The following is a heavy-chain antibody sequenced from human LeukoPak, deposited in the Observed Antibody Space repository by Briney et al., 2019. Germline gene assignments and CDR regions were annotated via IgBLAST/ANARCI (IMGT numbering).Heavy chain of an antibody. CDR2: ITTGGSSI. D-gene: IGHD6-19*01. Sequence: GGSLRLSCAGSGFTFSAYAMAWVLQVSGKGLEGVSHITTGGSSIFYAYSVKGRFTISRDNAKNSLYLQMNSLRVEDAAVYYCARVRYDSGWYDYWGQGALVTVSS. J-gene: IGHJ4*02. V-gene: IGHV3-48*04. CDR3: ARVRYDSGWYDY. CDR1: GFTFSAYA.